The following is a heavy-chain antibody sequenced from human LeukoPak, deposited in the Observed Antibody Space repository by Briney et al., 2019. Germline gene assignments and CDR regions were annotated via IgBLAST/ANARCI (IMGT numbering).Heavy chain of an antibody. CDR3: ARAIGGSISVSGY. V-gene: IGHV3-30*02. D-gene: IGHD1-26*01. CDR1: GFTFSSYG. Sequence: GGSLRLSCVASGFTFSSYGMHWVRQAPGKGLEWVSFIRYDGSNKYYADSVKGRFTISRDNAKNSLFLQMNSLRAEDTAIYYCARAIGGSISVSGYWGRGTLVSVSS. CDR2: IRYDGSNK. J-gene: IGHJ4*02.